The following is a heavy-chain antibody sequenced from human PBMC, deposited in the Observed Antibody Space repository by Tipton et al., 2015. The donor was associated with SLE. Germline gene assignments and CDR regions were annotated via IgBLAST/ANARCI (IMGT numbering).Heavy chain of an antibody. CDR3: ARGPNYYGSGSYLHFDY. V-gene: IGHV3-21*01. D-gene: IGHD3-10*01. Sequence: SLRLSCAASGFPFRSYSMNWVRQAPGKGLEWVSSISSSSSYIYYADSVKGRFTISRDNAKNSLYLQMNSLGAEDTAVYYCARGPNYYGSGSYLHFDYWGQGTLVTVSS. CDR2: ISSSSSYI. J-gene: IGHJ4*02. CDR1: GFPFRSYS.